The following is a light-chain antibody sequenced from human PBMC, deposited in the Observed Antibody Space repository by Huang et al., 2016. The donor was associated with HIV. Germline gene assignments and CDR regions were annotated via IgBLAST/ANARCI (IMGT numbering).Light chain of an antibody. CDR2: LAS. Sequence: DIVITQSPLSLPVTPGEPASISCRSNQSLLHESGHNYLDWYLQKPVQSPQLLIYLASTRASGVPDRFTGSGSGTDFTLRINKVEAQDVGVYFCMQALQTPYTFGRGTKLEI. V-gene: IGKV2-28*01. CDR3: MQALQTPYT. J-gene: IGKJ2*01. CDR1: QSLLHESGHNY.